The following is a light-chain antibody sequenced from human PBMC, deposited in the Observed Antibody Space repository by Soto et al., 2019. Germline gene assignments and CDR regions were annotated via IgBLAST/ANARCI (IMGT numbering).Light chain of an antibody. J-gene: IGKJ4*01. CDR1: QSVSSY. CDR2: DAF. V-gene: IGKV3-11*01. Sequence: EIVLTQSPATLALSPGERATLSCRASQSVSSYLAWYQQKPGQAPRLLIYDAFNRATGIPARFSGSGSGTDFSLAISSLEPEDFAVYYCQQRSSWPLTFGGGTKVETK. CDR3: QQRSSWPLT.